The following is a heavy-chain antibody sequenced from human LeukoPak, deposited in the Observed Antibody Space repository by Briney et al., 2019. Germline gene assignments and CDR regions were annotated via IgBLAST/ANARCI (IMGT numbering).Heavy chain of an antibody. CDR1: GYTFTSYA. Sequence: ASVKVSCKASGYTFTSYAMNWVRQAPGQGLEWMGWISAYNGNTNYAQKLQGRVTMTTDTSTSTAYMELRSLRSDDTAVYYCASLMMTNDAFDIWGQGTMVTVSS. D-gene: IGHD3-16*01. J-gene: IGHJ3*02. CDR3: ASLMMTNDAFDI. CDR2: ISAYNGNT. V-gene: IGHV1-18*01.